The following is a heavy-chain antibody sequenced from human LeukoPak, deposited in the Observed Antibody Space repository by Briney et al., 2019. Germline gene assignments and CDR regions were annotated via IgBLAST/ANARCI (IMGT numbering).Heavy chain of an antibody. J-gene: IGHJ5*02. Sequence: ASVKVSCKASGYTFTSYGISWVRQAPGQGLEWMGWISAYNGNTNYAQKLQGRVTMTTDTSTSTAYMELRSLRSDDTAVSSCARDFSSPHNWFDPWDQVTLVTVSS. CDR3: ARDFSSPHNWFDP. D-gene: IGHD6-13*01. V-gene: IGHV1-18*01. CDR2: ISAYNGNT. CDR1: GYTFTSYG.